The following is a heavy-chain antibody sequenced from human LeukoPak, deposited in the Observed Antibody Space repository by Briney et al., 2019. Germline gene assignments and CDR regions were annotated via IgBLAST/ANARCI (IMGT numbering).Heavy chain of an antibody. V-gene: IGHV4-39*01. CDR2: IYYSGST. J-gene: IGHJ3*02. CDR1: GGSISSSSYY. CDR3: ARHVLLVLSGYDLYAFDI. Sequence: SETLSLTCTVSGGSISSSSYYWGWIRQPPGKGLEWIGSIYYSGSTYYNPSLKSRVTISVDTSKNQFSLKLSSVTAADTAVYYCARHVLLVLSGYDLYAFDIWGQGTMVTVSS. D-gene: IGHD5-12*01.